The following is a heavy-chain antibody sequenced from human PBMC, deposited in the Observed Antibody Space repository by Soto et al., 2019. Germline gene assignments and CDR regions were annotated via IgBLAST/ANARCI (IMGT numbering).Heavy chain of an antibody. D-gene: IGHD3-3*01. CDR1: GFTFSSHG. Sequence: PGGSLRLSCAASGFTFSSHGMHWVRQAPGKGLEWVAVISYDGSNKYYADSVKGRLTISRDNSKNTLYLQMHSLRTEDTAIYYCARLQAIYGVLKNGIRFDPWGQGTLVTVSS. V-gene: IGHV3-30*03. CDR3: ARLQAIYGVLKNGIRFDP. J-gene: IGHJ5*02. CDR2: ISYDGSNK.